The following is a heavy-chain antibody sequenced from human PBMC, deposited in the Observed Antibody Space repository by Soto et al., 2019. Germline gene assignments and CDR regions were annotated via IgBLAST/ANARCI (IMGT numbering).Heavy chain of an antibody. CDR3: ARVPFDYYDSSGYFHSTPVDY. J-gene: IGHJ4*02. CDR2: IYYSGST. CDR1: GGSISSGGYY. V-gene: IGHV4-31*03. Sequence: SETLSLTCTVSGGSISSGGYYWSWIRQHPGKGLEWIGYIYYSGSTYYNPSLKSRVTISVDTSKNQFSLKLSSVTAADTAVYYCARVPFDYYDSSGYFHSTPVDYWGQGTLVTVSS. D-gene: IGHD3-22*01.